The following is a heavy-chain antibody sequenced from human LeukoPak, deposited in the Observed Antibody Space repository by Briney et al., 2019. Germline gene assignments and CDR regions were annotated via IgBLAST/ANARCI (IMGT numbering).Heavy chain of an antibody. V-gene: IGHV1-18*01. J-gene: IGHJ3*02. CDR2: ISSYNGKT. Sequence: ASVKVSCKASGYTFTDYGFSWVRQAPGQGLEWMGWISSYNGKTNYAQNLQGRLTLTTDTSTSTAYMELRSLISDDTAVYYCARGGADFWRGGDAFPFDIWGQGTVVAVSS. CDR1: GYTFTDYG. D-gene: IGHD3-3*01. CDR3: ARGGADFWRGGDAFPFDI.